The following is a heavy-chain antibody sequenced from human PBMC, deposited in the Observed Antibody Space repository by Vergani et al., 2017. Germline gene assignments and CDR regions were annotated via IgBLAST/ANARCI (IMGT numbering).Heavy chain of an antibody. J-gene: IGHJ5*02. Sequence: QVQLVQSGAEVKKPGASVKVSCKASGYTFTSYGISWVRQAPGQGLEWMGWISAYNGNTNYAQKLQGRVTMTTDTSTSTAYMELRSLRSDDTAVYYCARDLLGLRYVDWSRNNVWFDPWGQGTLVTVSS. V-gene: IGHV1-18*04. D-gene: IGHD3-9*01. CDR2: ISAYNGNT. CDR1: GYTFTSYG. CDR3: ARDLLGLRYVDWSRNNVWFDP.